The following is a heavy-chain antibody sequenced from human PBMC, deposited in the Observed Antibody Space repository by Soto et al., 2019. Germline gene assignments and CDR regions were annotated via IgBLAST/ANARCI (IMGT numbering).Heavy chain of an antibody. CDR1: GYTFTSYG. D-gene: IGHD2-15*01. V-gene: IGHV1-18*04. Sequence: ASVKVSCKASGYTFTSYGISWVRQAPGQGLEWMGWISAYNGNTNYAQKLQGRVTMTTDTSTSTAYVELRSLRSDDTAVYYCARLGGDIVVVVAALKPYYYYYGMDGWGQGTTVTVSS. CDR2: ISAYNGNT. CDR3: ARLGGDIVVVVAALKPYYYYYGMDG. J-gene: IGHJ6*02.